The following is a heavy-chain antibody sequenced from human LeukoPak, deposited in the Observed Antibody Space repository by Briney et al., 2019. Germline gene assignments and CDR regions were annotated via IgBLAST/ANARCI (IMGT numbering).Heavy chain of an antibody. Sequence: GGSLRLSCAASGFSFRNYAMSWVRQAPGKGLEWVSTVTSSADATHYADSVKGRFTISRDNSKNTLYLQMNSLRVDDTAMYYCAKERGCSWLLPDWYFDVWGRGTLVSVSS. CDR2: VTSSADAT. D-gene: IGHD3-22*01. CDR3: AKERGCSWLLPDWYFDV. J-gene: IGHJ2*01. CDR1: GFSFRNYA. V-gene: IGHV3-23*01.